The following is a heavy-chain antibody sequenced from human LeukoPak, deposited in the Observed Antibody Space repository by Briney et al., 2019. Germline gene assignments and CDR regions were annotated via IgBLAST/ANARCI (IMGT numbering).Heavy chain of an antibody. J-gene: IGHJ5*01. V-gene: IGHV3-30-3*01. CDR1: GFSFSTYA. CDR2: ISYDGITT. Sequence: GGSLRLSCAASGFSFSTYAMYWVRQAPGKGLECVALISYDGITTYYADSVKGRFTISTDTSKNTLFLQMNSLISEDTAVYYCARGESSYCSGGCYFASWGQGTLVTISS. CDR3: ARGESSYCSGGCYFAS. D-gene: IGHD2-21*02.